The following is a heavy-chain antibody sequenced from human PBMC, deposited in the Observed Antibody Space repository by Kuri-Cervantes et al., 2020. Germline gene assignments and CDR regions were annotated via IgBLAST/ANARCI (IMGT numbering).Heavy chain of an antibody. D-gene: IGHD3-22*01. Sequence: GEALKTPCAASGFTFSDYYMSWIRQAPGKGLEWVSYISSSGSTIYYADSVKGRFTISRDNAKNSLYLQMNSLRAEDTALYYCAKGPYDSSGQIDYWGQGTLVTVSS. CDR2: ISSSGSTI. CDR3: AKGPYDSSGQIDY. V-gene: IGHV3-11*01. J-gene: IGHJ4*02. CDR1: GFTFSDYY.